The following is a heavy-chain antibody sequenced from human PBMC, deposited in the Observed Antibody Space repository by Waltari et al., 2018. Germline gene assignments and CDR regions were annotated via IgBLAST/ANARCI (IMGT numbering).Heavy chain of an antibody. V-gene: IGHV4-39*01. D-gene: IGHD2-21*02. Sequence: QLQLQESGPGLVKPSETLSLTCTVSGGSISSSIYYWGWIRQPLGKGLEWSGNMYYSVSTYYNPSLQSRITISVDTSKNQFSLKLSSVTAADTAVFYCARAYCNGDCYFDYWGQGTLVTVSS. J-gene: IGHJ4*02. CDR3: ARAYCNGDCYFDY. CDR1: GGSISSSIYY. CDR2: MYYSVST.